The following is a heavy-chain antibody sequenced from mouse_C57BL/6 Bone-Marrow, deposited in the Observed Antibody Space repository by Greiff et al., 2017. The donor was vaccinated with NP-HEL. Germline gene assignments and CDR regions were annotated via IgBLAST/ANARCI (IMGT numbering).Heavy chain of an antibody. D-gene: IGHD2-5*01. Sequence: EVQLQESGGDLVKPGGSLKLSCAASGFTFSSYGMSWVHQTPDKRLEWVATISSGGSYTYYPDSVKGRFTISRDNAKNTLYLQMSSLKSEDTAMYYCARHYYSNYFDYWGQGTTLTVSS. CDR2: ISSGGSYT. CDR3: ARHYYSNYFDY. CDR1: GFTFSSYG. J-gene: IGHJ2*01. V-gene: IGHV5-6*01.